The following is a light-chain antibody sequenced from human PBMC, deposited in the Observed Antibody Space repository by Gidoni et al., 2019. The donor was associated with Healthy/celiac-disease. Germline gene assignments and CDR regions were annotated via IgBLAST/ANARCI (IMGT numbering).Light chain of an antibody. CDR3: QQYGSSPLYT. CDR2: GAS. V-gene: IGKV3-20*01. Sequence: EIVLTQSPGTLSLSPGERATLSCRASQSVSSSYVAWYQKKPGQAPRLLIYGASSRATGIPDRFSGSGSGTDFTLTISRLEPEDFAVYYCQQYGSSPLYTFGQGTKLEIK. CDR1: QSVSSSY. J-gene: IGKJ2*01.